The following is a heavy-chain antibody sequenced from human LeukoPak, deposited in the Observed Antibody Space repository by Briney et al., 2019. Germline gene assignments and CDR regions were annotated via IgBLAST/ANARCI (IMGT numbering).Heavy chain of an antibody. J-gene: IGHJ6*03. D-gene: IGHD6-6*01. Sequence: PRASVKVSCKASGYTFTGYYMHWVRQAPGQGLEWMGWINPNSGGTNYAQKFQGRVTMTRDTSISTAYMELSSLRSEDTAVYYCARGRRIAARPSYYYYYMDVWGKGTTVTVSS. CDR1: GYTFTGYY. V-gene: IGHV1-2*02. CDR2: INPNSGGT. CDR3: ARGRRIAARPSYYYYYMDV.